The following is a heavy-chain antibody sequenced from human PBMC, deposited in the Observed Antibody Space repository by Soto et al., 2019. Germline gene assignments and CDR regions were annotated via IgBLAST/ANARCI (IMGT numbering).Heavy chain of an antibody. J-gene: IGHJ2*01. V-gene: IGHV1-69*12. CDR2: IIPIFGTA. Sequence: QVQLVQSGAEVKKPGSSVTVSCKASGGTFSSYTISWVRQAPGQGLEWMGGIIPIFGTANYAQKFQGRVTITADESTSTAHMELSSLRSEDTAVYYCARGNHRWLQLWYFDLWVRGTLVTVSS. CDR3: ARGNHRWLQLWYFDL. CDR1: GGTFSSYT. D-gene: IGHD5-12*01.